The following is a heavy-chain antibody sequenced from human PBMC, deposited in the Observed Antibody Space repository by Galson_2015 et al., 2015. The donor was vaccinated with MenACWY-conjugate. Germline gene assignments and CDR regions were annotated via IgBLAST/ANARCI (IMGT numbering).Heavy chain of an antibody. CDR1: RFTFSDYY. D-gene: IGHD6-13*01. CDR3: ATMRQGNTWYGYTLDY. CDR2: MSGSGRYI. J-gene: IGHJ4*02. Sequence: SLRLSCAASRFTFSDYYMAWIRLAPGKGLEWISYMSGSGRYIKYADSVKGRFTISRDNAQNSLFLQMDSLRHEDTALYYCATMRQGNTWYGYTLDYWGQGTLVTVSS. V-gene: IGHV3-11*03.